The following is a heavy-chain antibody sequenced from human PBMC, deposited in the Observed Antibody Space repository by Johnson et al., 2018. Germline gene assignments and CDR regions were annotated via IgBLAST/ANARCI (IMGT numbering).Heavy chain of an antibody. V-gene: IGHV3-NL1*01. CDR3: ARGKDGYDGYYYYYIDV. J-gene: IGHJ6*03. CDR1: GFTFSTYG. Sequence: VQLLESGGGVVQPGRSXRLSCAASGFTFSTYGIHWVRQAPGKGLEWVSILYTGGITYYADSVKGRFTISRDDSKNTLYLQMDSLRTEDSASYYCARGKDGYDGYYYYYIDVWGKGTTVTVSS. D-gene: IGHD5-24*01. CDR2: LYTGGIT.